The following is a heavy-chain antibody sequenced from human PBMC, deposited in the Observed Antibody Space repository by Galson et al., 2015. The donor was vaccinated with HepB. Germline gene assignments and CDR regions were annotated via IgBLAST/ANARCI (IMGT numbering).Heavy chain of an antibody. Sequence: SVKVSCKASGYTFTGYYKHWVRQAPGQGLEWMGWINPNSGGTNYAQKFQGRVTMTRDTSISTAYMELSRLRSDDTAVYYCARGAGISDGGTFDYWGQGTLVTVSS. CDR3: ARGAGISDGGTFDY. J-gene: IGHJ4*02. V-gene: IGHV1-2*02. CDR2: INPNSGGT. D-gene: IGHD2-15*01. CDR1: GYTFTGYY.